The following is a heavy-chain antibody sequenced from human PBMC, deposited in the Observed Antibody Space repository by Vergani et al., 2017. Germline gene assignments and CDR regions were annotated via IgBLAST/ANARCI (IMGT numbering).Heavy chain of an antibody. CDR1: GGSINTGAYY. J-gene: IGHJ6*02. CDR2: VYTSGMT. D-gene: IGHD3-10*01. CDR3: ARDLSYYYGSGSDDYNPYHSEGMDV. V-gene: IGHV4-61*02. Sequence: QVQLQESGPRLVRPSQTLSLTCTVSGGSINTGAYYWSWIRQPAGKGLEWIGRVYTSGMTNYNPSLKSRVTILVDRSKSQLSLKLTSVTAGDTAVYFCARDLSYYYGSGSDDYNPYHSEGMDVWGPGTTVTVSS.